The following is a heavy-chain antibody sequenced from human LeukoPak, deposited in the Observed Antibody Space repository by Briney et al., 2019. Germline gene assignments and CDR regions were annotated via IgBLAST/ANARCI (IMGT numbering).Heavy chain of an antibody. CDR1: GGSISSYY. Sequence: PSETLSLTCTVSGGSISSYYWSWIRQPPVKGLEWIGYIYYSGSTNYNPSLKSRVTISVDTSKNQFSLKLSSVTAADTAVYYCARVRAPGLDYSDNWFDPWGQGTLVTVSS. J-gene: IGHJ5*02. CDR2: IYYSGST. D-gene: IGHD4-11*01. V-gene: IGHV4-59*12. CDR3: ARVRAPGLDYSDNWFDP.